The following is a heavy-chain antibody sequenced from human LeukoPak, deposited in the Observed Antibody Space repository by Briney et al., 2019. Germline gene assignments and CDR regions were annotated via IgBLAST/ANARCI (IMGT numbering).Heavy chain of an antibody. D-gene: IGHD1-26*01. V-gene: IGHV3-30*18. CDR1: GFTFRTHD. CDR3: AKSGKARYCGTDERPAYYYNYDAMDV. Sequence: GRSLRLSCAASGFTFRTHDMHWVRQAPGKGLEWVAVISQDGGNKYYADSVKGRFTISRDNPKNTVYLQTNSLRAEDSAEYYCAKSGKARYCGTDERPAYYYNYDAMDVWGQGTTVTVSS. CDR2: ISQDGGNK. J-gene: IGHJ6*02.